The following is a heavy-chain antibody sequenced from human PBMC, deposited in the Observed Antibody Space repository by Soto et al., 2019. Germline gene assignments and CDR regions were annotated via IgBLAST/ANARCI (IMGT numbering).Heavy chain of an antibody. CDR1: GGSISSSHW. V-gene: IGHV4-4*02. CDR3: ARVVLSITRGAFDA. D-gene: IGHD1-20*01. J-gene: IGHJ3*01. CDR2: ISHSGTS. Sequence: QVQLQESGPGLVKPSGTLSLTCAVSGGSISSSHWWTWVRQSPGKGLEYIGEISHSGTSNSNPSLKRRVTLSVDRSKSHFSLTLTSVTAAVTAVYYCARVVLSITRGAFDAWGQGAPVLVSS.